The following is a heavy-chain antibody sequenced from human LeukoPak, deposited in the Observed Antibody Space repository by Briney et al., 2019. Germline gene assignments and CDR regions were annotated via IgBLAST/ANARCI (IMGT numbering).Heavy chain of an antibody. J-gene: IGHJ4*02. CDR3: ATRGFWGSYLDY. Sequence: VASVKVSCKASGYTFTSYGISWVRQAPGQGLEWMGWISAYNGNTNYAQKLQGRVTMTTDTSTSTAYMELRSLRSEDAAVYYCATRGFWGSYLDYWGQGTLVTVSS. CDR1: GYTFTSYG. D-gene: IGHD3-16*01. CDR2: ISAYNGNT. V-gene: IGHV1-18*01.